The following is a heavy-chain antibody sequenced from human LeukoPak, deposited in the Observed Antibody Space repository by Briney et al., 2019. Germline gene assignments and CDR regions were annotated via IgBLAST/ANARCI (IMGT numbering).Heavy chain of an antibody. V-gene: IGHV3-23*01. D-gene: IGHD1/OR15-1a*01. CDR1: GFTFSNWA. CDR2: ISGDGGGT. Sequence: GGSLRLSCAASGFTFSNWAITWVRQAPGMGLEWVSPISGDGGGTYYADSVKGRFTVSRDNSKNTLYLEINRLRVEDTAVYYCAKWAGSGEQTKRYFGPFDFWGQGTLVTVSS. CDR3: AKWAGSGEQTKRYFGPFDF. J-gene: IGHJ4*02.